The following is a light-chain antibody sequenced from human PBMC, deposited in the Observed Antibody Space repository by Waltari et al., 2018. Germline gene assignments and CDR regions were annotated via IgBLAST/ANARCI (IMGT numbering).Light chain of an antibody. J-gene: IGKJ1*01. Sequence: EIVFTHSPGTLSFSLVERAGLSCRARQSVSSTVASYQQKPGQAPRLLIYDASSRATGIPDMFSGSGSGTDFILTISRLEPEDLAVYYCQKYGTLPATFGQGTKVEIK. CDR2: DAS. CDR3: QKYGTLPAT. CDR1: QSVSST. V-gene: IGKV3-20*01.